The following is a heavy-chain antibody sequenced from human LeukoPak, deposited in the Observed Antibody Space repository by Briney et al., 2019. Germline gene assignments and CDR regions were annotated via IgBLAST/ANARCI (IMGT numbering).Heavy chain of an antibody. CDR1: GYTLTSYY. V-gene: IGHV1-46*01. Sequence: ASVKVSCKASGYTLTSYYMHWVRQAPGQGLEWMGIINPSGGSTSYAQKFQGRVTMTRDTSTSTVYMELSSLRSEDTAVYYCARERITMIVVVPFDYWGQGTLVTVSS. CDR3: ARERITMIVVVPFDY. CDR2: INPSGGST. D-gene: IGHD3-22*01. J-gene: IGHJ4*02.